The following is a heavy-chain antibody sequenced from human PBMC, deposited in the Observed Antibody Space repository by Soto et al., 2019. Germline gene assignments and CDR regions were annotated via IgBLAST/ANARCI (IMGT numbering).Heavy chain of an antibody. CDR2: IYYSGST. Sequence: PSETLYLTSTVSDGSIRSGGYYWSWIRQHPGKGLEWIGYIYYSGSTYYNPSLKSRVTISVDTSKNQFSLKLSSVTAADTAVYYCARGNWNWFDPWGQGTLVTVSS. CDR1: DGSIRSGGYY. V-gene: IGHV4-31*03. D-gene: IGHD1-1*01. CDR3: ARGNWNWFDP. J-gene: IGHJ5*02.